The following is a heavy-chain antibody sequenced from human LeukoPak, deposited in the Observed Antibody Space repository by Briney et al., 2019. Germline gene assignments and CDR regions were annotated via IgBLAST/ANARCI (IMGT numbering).Heavy chain of an antibody. V-gene: IGHV3-21*01. Sequence: AGGSLRLSCAASGFTFSSYSMNWVRQAPGKGLEWVSSISSSSSYIYYADSVKGRFTISRDNAKNSLYLQMNSLRAEDTAVYYCARVGLVYDSSGYHYWGQGTLVTVSS. J-gene: IGHJ4*02. CDR1: GFTFSSYS. CDR2: ISSSSSYI. D-gene: IGHD3-22*01. CDR3: ARVGLVYDSSGYHY.